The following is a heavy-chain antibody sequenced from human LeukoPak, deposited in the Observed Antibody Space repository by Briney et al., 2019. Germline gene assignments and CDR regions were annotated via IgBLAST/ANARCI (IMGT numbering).Heavy chain of an antibody. J-gene: IGHJ4*02. CDR1: GASTSRSDW. CDR3: ARDSGGLDY. CDR2: IYHTVST. V-gene: IGHV4-4*02. Sequence: SETLSLTCAVSGASTSRSDWWGWVRQPPGKGLEWIGEIYHTVSTNYNPSLKRRVTMSVDKSKNQFSLQLSSVTAADTAFYYCARDSGGLDYWGLGTLVIVSS. D-gene: IGHD1-26*01.